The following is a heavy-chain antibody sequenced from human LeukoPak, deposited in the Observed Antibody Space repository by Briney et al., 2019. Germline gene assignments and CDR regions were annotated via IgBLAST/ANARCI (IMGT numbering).Heavy chain of an antibody. CDR3: VRGVSSVL. CDR1: GGSISPYY. D-gene: IGHD3-22*01. Sequence: KTSETLSLTCTVSGGSISPYYWTWIRQPPGKGLEWIGYIHYSGTTSYNPSLKSRVTISVDTSKNQFSLKLTSVTPADTAVYYCVRGVSSVLWGQGTLVTVSS. CDR2: IHYSGTT. V-gene: IGHV4-59*01. J-gene: IGHJ4*02.